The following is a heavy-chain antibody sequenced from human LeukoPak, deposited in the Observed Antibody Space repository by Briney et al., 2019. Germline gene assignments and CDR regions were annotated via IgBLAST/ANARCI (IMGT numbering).Heavy chain of an antibody. CDR3: AKEKDYYVSGSNSD. CDR1: GFIFSRYG. Sequence: PGGSLRLSCAAFGFIFSRYGMHWVRQAPGKGLEWVAVISYEGKNKYYADSVKGRFTISRDNSKNTLYLEMNSLRPEDTAVYLCAKEKDYYVSGSNSDWGQGTLVTVSS. V-gene: IGHV3-30*18. J-gene: IGHJ4*02. D-gene: IGHD3-10*01. CDR2: ISYEGKNK.